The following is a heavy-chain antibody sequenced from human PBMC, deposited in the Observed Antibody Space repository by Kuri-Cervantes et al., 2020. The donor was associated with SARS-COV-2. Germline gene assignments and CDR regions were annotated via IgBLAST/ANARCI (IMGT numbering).Heavy chain of an antibody. CDR3: ARGPPAAVGLYYFDS. Sequence: GESLKISCAASGFTVSSNYMSWVRQAPGKGLEWVSVIYSGGSTYYADSVKGRFTISRDNSKNTLYLQMNSLRAEDTAVYYCARGPPAAVGLYYFDSWGQGTLVTVSS. D-gene: IGHD6-19*01. V-gene: IGHV3-53*01. J-gene: IGHJ4*02. CDR1: GFTVSSNY. CDR2: IYSGGST.